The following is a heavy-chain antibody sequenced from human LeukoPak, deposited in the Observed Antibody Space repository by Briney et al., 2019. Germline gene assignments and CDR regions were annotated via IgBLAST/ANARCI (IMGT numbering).Heavy chain of an antibody. Sequence: GGSLRLSCAASGFTFSDYYMSWIRQAPGKGLEWVSYISSSSRSTTYADSVKGRFTISRDNAKNSLYLQMNSLRAEDTAVYYCSSGYESDYFFCYGMDVWGQGTTVTVSS. CDR3: SSGYESDYFFCYGMDV. CDR1: GFTFSDYY. J-gene: IGHJ6*02. D-gene: IGHD5-12*01. CDR2: ISSSSRST. V-gene: IGHV3-11*06.